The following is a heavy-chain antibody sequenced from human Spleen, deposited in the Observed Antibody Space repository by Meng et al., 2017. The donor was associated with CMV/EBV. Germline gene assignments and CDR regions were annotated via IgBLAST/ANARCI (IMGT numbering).Heavy chain of an antibody. CDR2: IKSKTDGETA. D-gene: IGHD1-1*01. J-gene: IGHJ4*02. CDR3: IWNDLGDY. V-gene: IGHV3-15*01. CDR1: GFTFSNAW. Sequence: EVTLVDAGGGLVKPRGSLTLSCAGSGFTFSNAWMSWVRQAPGKGLEWVGRIKSKTDGETADYNAPVKGRFTISRDDSKNTLYLQMNSLKTEDTAIYYCIWNDLGDYWGQGTLVTVSS.